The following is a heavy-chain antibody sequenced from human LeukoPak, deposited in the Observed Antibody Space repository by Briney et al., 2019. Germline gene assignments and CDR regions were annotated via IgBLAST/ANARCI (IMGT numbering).Heavy chain of an antibody. Sequence: SETLSLTCAVYGGSFSGYYWSWIRQPPGKGLEWIGEINHSGSTNYNPSLKSRVTISVDTSMNQFSLKLSSVTAADTAVYYCARRKAYYYGSGSYSGYYYYYYMDVWGKGTTVTVSS. CDR2: INHSGST. CDR3: ARRKAYYYGSGSYSGYYYYYYMDV. J-gene: IGHJ6*03. D-gene: IGHD3-10*01. CDR1: GGSFSGYY. V-gene: IGHV4-34*01.